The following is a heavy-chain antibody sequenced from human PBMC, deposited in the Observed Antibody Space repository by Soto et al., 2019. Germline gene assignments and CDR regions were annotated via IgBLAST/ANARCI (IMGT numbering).Heavy chain of an antibody. CDR2: MNPNSGNT. V-gene: IGHV1-8*01. Sequence: ASVKVSCKASGYTFTSYDINWVRQATGQGLEWMGWMNPNSGNTGYAQKFQGRVTMTRNTSISTAYMELSSLRSEDTAVYYCARPPRGSSDALYYYYYYMDVWGKGTTVTVSS. J-gene: IGHJ6*03. D-gene: IGHD1-26*01. CDR1: GYTFTSYD. CDR3: ARPPRGSSDALYYYYYYMDV.